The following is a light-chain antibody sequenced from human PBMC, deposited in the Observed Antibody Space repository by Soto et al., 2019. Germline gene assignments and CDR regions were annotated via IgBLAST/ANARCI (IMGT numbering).Light chain of an antibody. CDR3: HQYGSFPST. CDR2: DAS. Sequence: EIVLTQSPATLSLSPGERATLSCGASQSVSSSSLAWYQQKPGLAPRLLIYDASNRATGIPGRFSGSGSGTDFTLTISRLEPEDFAIYYCHQYGSFPSTFGQGTRLEI. CDR1: QSVSSSS. V-gene: IGKV3D-20*01. J-gene: IGKJ5*01.